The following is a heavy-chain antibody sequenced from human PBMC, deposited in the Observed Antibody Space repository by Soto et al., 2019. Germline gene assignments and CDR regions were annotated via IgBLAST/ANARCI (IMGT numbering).Heavy chain of an antibody. D-gene: IGHD6-19*01. CDR2: IYSGGST. CDR3: ARDFAEMAGYGMDV. J-gene: IGHJ6*02. Sequence: GGSLRLSCAASGFTVSSNYMSWVRQAPGKGLEWVSVIYSGGSTYYADSVKGRFTISRDNSKNTLYLQMNSLRAEDTAVYYCARDFAEMAGYGMDVWSQGTTVTVSS. CDR1: GFTVSSNY. V-gene: IGHV3-53*01.